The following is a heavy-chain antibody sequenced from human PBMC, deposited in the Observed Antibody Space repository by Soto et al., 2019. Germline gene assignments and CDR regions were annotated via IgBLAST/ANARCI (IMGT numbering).Heavy chain of an antibody. CDR1: GYXFTSYW. D-gene: IGHD3-10*01. V-gene: IGHV5-51*04. Sequence: EXLKISCKSSGYXFTSYWIVWVRHMPGKGLEWMGIIYPGDSDTRYSPSFQGQVTISADKPIRTAYLQWSSMKASDTAMYYCATSLYYYYKQNAFDIWGQGTMGTVS. CDR3: ATSLYYYYKQNAFDI. CDR2: IYPGDSDT. J-gene: IGHJ3*02.